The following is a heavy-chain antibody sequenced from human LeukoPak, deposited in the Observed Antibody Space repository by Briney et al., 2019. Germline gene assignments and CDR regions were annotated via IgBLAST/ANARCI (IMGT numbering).Heavy chain of an antibody. CDR2: IYYSGST. J-gene: IGHJ4*02. D-gene: IGHD6-13*01. V-gene: IGHV4-39*01. Sequence: SETLSLICTVSGGSISSSGYYWGWIRQPPGKGLEWIGSIYYSGSTYYNPSLKSRVTISVDTSKNQFSLKLSSVTAADTSVYYCARTLAAAGGGAFDYWGQGTPVTVSS. CDR1: GGSISSSGYY. CDR3: ARTLAAAGGGAFDY.